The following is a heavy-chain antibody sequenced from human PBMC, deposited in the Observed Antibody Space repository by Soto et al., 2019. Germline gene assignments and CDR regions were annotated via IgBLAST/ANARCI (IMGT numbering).Heavy chain of an antibody. V-gene: IGHV5-51*01. CDR2: IYPGDSDT. CDR1: GYSFTNYW. J-gene: IGHJ6*02. CDR3: ARQREYGSGSYYGYYYGMDV. Sequence: GESLKISCKGSGYSFTNYWIGWVRQMPGKGLEWMGIIYPGDSDTRYSPSFQGQVTISADKSISTAYLQWSSLKASDTAMYYCARQREYGSGSYYGYYYGMDVWGQGTTVTVSS. D-gene: IGHD3-10*01.